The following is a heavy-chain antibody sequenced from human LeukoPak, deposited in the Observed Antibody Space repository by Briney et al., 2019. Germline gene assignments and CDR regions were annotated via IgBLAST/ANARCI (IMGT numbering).Heavy chain of an antibody. Sequence: SETLSLTCTVSGGSISSGGYYWSWIRQHPGKGLEWIGYIYYSGSTYYNPFLKSRVTISVDTSKNQFSLKLSSVTAADTAVYYCARTVWSGYIDYWGQGTLVTVSS. CDR3: ARTVWSGYIDY. CDR1: GGSISSGGYY. D-gene: IGHD3-3*01. V-gene: IGHV4-31*03. CDR2: IYYSGST. J-gene: IGHJ4*02.